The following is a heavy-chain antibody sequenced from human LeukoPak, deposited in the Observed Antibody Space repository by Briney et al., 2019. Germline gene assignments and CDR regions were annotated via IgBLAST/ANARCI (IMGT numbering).Heavy chain of an antibody. D-gene: IGHD3-3*01. V-gene: IGHV1-46*01. CDR2: INPSDGGT. J-gene: IGHJ6*04. CDR1: GYTFTNNY. CDR3: ARDRGITVFGVVMDV. Sequence: ASAKVSCKASGYTFTNNYMHWVRQAPGQGLEWMGIINPSDGGTNYAQKFQGRVTLTRDMSTSTVYMELSSLRSEDTAVYYCARDRGITVFGVVMDVWGKGTTVTVSS.